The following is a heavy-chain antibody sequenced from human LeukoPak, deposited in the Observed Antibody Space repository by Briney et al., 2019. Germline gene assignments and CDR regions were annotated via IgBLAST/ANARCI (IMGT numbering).Heavy chain of an antibody. CDR1: GYTFTGYY. D-gene: IGHD2-2*01. J-gene: IGHJ4*02. Sequence: AAVKVSCKASGYTFTGYYMHWVRQAPGQGGEWMGWINPNSGGTNYAQKVQGRGTINRDRAISTAYMELSRLRSDDTAVYYCARTYCSSTSCSSFDYWGQGTLVTVSS. V-gene: IGHV1-2*02. CDR3: ARTYCSSTSCSSFDY. CDR2: INPNSGGT.